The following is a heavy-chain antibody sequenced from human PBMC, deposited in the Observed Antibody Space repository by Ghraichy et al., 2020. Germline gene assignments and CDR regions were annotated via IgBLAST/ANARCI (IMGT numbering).Heavy chain of an antibody. CDR1: GGSFSGYY. V-gene: IGHV4-34*01. CDR2: INHSGST. J-gene: IGHJ4*02. D-gene: IGHD3-16*02. CDR3: ARAKDDYVWGSYRYNHFDY. Sequence: SETLSLTCAVYGGSFSGYYWSWIRQPPGKGLEWIGEINHSGSTNYNPSLKSRVTISVDTSKNQFSLKLSSVTAADTAVYYCARAKDDYVWGSYRYNHFDYWGQGTLVTVSS.